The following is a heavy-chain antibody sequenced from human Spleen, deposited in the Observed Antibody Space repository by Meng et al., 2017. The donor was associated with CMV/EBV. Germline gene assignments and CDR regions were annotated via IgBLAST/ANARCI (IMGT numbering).Heavy chain of an antibody. CDR3: ARDLTTAQYHFDY. J-gene: IGHJ4*02. Sequence: GDSVPSDSAAWNWIRQSPSRGLEWLGRTYYRSKWFSDYAGSVKSRISINPDTSKNQVSLHLKSVTPEDTAVYYCARDLTTAQYHFDYWGQGTLVTVSS. D-gene: IGHD1/OR15-1a*01. CDR1: GDSVPSDSAA. V-gene: IGHV6-1*01. CDR2: TYYRSKWFS.